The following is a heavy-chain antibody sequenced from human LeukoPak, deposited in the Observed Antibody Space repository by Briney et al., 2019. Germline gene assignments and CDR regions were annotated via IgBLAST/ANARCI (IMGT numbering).Heavy chain of an antibody. CDR2: ISAYNGNT. CDR1: GYTFTSYG. J-gene: IGHJ3*02. Sequence: ASVKVPCKASGYTFTSYGISWVRQAPGQGLEWMGWISAYNGNTNYAQKLQGRVTMTTDTSTSTAYMELRSLRSDDTAVYYCARDHGYNWNGDAFDIWGQGTMVTVSS. V-gene: IGHV1-18*01. D-gene: IGHD1-1*01. CDR3: ARDHGYNWNGDAFDI.